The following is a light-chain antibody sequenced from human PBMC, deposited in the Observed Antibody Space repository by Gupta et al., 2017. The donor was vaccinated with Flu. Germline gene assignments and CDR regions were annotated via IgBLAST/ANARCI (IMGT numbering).Light chain of an antibody. CDR2: SAS. CDR3: QQYRYSPFT. CDR1: QGVDNY. V-gene: IGKV1-16*01. Sequence: DIQMTQYPSSVSASVGDRVTITCRATQGVDNYLGWFQQKPGKVPKSVINSASWVKSGVPSSFSGSGSGTDFTLTISSRQPEDFANYYCQQYRYSPFTFGQGTRLEIK. J-gene: IGKJ2*01.